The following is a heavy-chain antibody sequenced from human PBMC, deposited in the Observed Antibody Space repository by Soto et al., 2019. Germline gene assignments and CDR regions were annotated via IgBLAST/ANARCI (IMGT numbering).Heavy chain of an antibody. CDR3: ASLNNWSSGDGRIDV. J-gene: IGHJ6*02. CDR2: IIPIFGTA. D-gene: IGHD1-20*01. CDR1: GGTFSSYA. V-gene: IGHV1-69*01. Sequence: QVQLVQSGAEVKKPGSSVKVSCKASGGTFSSYAITWVRQAPGQGLEWMGGIIPIFGTANYAQKFQGRVTITADESTSAAYMELSSLRSEDTAVYYCASLNNWSSGDGRIDVWGRGTAVSVSS.